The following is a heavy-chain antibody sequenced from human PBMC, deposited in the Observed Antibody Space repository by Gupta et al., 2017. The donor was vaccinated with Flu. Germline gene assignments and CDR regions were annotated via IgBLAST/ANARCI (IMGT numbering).Heavy chain of an antibody. V-gene: IGHV5-51*01. Sequence: SFVGYWIGWVRQMPGEGLEWMGIIFPGDSDTRYSPSFQGQGTISADRSINTAYLQWSSLKASDTAMYYCASGTTGIAFDYWGQGTLVTVSS. CDR3: ASGTTGIAFDY. CDR1: SFVGYW. D-gene: IGHD1-7*01. J-gene: IGHJ4*02. CDR2: IFPGDSDT.